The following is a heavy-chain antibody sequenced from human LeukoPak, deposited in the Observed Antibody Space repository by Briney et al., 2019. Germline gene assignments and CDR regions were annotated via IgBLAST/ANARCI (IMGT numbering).Heavy chain of an antibody. CDR2: ISYDGSNK. CDR3: ARGYRGFDY. D-gene: IGHD5-18*01. V-gene: IGHV3-30-3*01. J-gene: IGHJ4*02. Sequence: GGSLRLSCAASGFTFSSYAMHWARQAPGKGLEWVAVISYDGSNKYYADSVKGRFTISRDNSKNTLYLQMNSLRAEDTAVYYCARGYRGFDYWGQGTLVTVSS. CDR1: GFTFSSYA.